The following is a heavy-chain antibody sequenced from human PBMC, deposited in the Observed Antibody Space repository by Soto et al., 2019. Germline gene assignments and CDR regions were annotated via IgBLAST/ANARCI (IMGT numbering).Heavy chain of an antibody. CDR1: GYTFTDYS. D-gene: IGHD3-3*01. Sequence: ASVKVSCKASGYTFTDYSMHWVRQAPGQGLEWMGWISAYNGNTNYAQKLQGRVTMTTDTSTSTAYMELRSLRSDDTAVYYCARDVWSGYSHGWFDPWGQGTLVTVSS. CDR2: ISAYNGNT. J-gene: IGHJ5*02. V-gene: IGHV1-18*04. CDR3: ARDVWSGYSHGWFDP.